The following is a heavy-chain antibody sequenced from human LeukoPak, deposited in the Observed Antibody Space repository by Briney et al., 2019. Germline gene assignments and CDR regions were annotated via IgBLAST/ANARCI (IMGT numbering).Heavy chain of an antibody. D-gene: IGHD6-13*01. CDR1: GFSLSSYA. J-gene: IGHJ4*02. CDR2: ISDDGSNK. CDR3: ASSTSFTPNFDY. V-gene: IGHV3-30*07. Sequence: GGSLRLSCAASGFSLSSYAMHWVRQAPGKGEWVAVISDDGSNKYYADSVKGRFTISRDNSKNTLYLQMNSLRAEDTAVYYCASSTSFTPNFDYWGQGTLVTVFS.